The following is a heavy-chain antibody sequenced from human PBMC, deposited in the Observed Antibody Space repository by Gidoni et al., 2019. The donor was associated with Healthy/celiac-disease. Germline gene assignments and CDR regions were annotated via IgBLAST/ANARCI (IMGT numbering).Heavy chain of an antibody. J-gene: IGHJ4*02. CDR1: GYTFTGYY. D-gene: IGHD3-22*01. CDR2: INPKRGGT. V-gene: IGHV1-2*02. Sequence: QVQLVQSGAEVKKPGASVKVSCQASGYTFTGYYMHWVRQAPGKGFEGREWINPKRGGTNKEKKFKGRVTRTRETSTSKAYRELRRLGSDEPAGYYGAREWLAFDYWGKGTRVTVS. CDR3: AREWLAFDY.